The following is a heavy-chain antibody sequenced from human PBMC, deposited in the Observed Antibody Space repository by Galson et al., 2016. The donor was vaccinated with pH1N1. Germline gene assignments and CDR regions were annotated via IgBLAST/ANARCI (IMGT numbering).Heavy chain of an antibody. J-gene: IGHJ3*02. CDR2: VHYDGNNK. CDR3: ASNQRFLEQDAFDI. CDR1: GFTFNSYG. Sequence: SLRLSCAASGFTFNSYGMHWVRQGPGKGLEWVAFVHYDGNNKYYADFVKGRFTVSRDNSKNTLYLQMNSLRAEDTAHYYCASNQRFLEQDAFDIWGLGTRVTVSS. V-gene: IGHV3-30*02. D-gene: IGHD3-3*01.